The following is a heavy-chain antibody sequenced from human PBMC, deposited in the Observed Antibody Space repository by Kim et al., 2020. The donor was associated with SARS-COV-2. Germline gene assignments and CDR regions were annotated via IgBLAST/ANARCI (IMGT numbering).Heavy chain of an antibody. Sequence: NYYNPSLKSRVTISVDTSKNQFSLKLSSVTAADTAVYYCASMVRVVTFDYWGQGTLVTVSS. D-gene: IGHD3-10*01. CDR2: N. J-gene: IGHJ4*02. CDR3: ASMVRVVTFDY. V-gene: IGHV4-31*02.